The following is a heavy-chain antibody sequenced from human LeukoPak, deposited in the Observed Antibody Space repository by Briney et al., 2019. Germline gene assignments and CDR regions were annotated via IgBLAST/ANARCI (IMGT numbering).Heavy chain of an antibody. V-gene: IGHV3-30*18. CDR2: ISYDGSSE. J-gene: IGHJ6*02. Sequence: PGGSLRLSCAVSGFTFGNYGMHWVRQAPGKGLEWVALISYDGSSEYYAGSVKGRFTISRDNSKITVYLQMNSLKAEDTAVYYCGKELYNYGDYGAEGLDVGGQGTTVTVS. CDR3: GKELYNYGDYGAEGLDV. D-gene: IGHD4-17*01. CDR1: GFTFGNYG.